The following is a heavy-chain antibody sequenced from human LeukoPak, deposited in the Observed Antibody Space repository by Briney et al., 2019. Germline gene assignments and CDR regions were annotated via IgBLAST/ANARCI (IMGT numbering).Heavy chain of an antibody. J-gene: IGHJ4*02. CDR2: MNPNSGNT. Sequence: GASVKVSCKASGYTFTGYYMHWVRQAPGQGLEWMGWMNPNSGNTGYSQKFQGRVTMTRNTSISTAYMELSSLRSEDTAVYYCARRRLGSKGAFDYWGQGTLVTVSS. D-gene: IGHD3-10*01. CDR3: ARRRLGSKGAFDY. CDR1: GYTFTGYY. V-gene: IGHV1-8*02.